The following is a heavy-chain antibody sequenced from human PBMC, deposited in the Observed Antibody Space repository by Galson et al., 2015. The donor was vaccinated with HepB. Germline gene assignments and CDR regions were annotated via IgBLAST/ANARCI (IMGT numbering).Heavy chain of an antibody. CDR1: GGSISSGGYY. V-gene: IGHV4-31*03. D-gene: IGHD3-22*01. J-gene: IGHJ5*02. Sequence: TLSLTCTVSGGSISSGGYYWSWIRQHPGKGLEWIGYIYYSGSTYYNPSLKSRVTISVDTSKNQFSLKLSSVTAADTAVYYCARVNGLYYYDSSGYYRDNWFDPWGQGTLVTVSS. CDR2: IYYSGST. CDR3: ARVNGLYYYDSSGYYRDNWFDP.